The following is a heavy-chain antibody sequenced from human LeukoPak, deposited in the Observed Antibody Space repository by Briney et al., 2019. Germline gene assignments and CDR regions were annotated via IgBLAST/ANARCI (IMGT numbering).Heavy chain of an antibody. D-gene: IGHD6-13*01. CDR2: INHRGST. Sequence: SETLSLIYAVHGGAFSGYYWSWIRQPPGKGLEWIGEINHRGSTNYNPSLKSRVTISVDTSKNQFSLKLSSVTAADTAVYYCARARDSSSWYYFDYWGQGTLVTVSS. CDR3: ARARDSSSWYYFDY. V-gene: IGHV4-34*01. J-gene: IGHJ4*02. CDR1: GGAFSGYY.